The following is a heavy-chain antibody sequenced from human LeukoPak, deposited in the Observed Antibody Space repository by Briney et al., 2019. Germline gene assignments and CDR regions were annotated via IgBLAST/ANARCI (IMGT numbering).Heavy chain of an antibody. J-gene: IGHJ4*02. Sequence: SETLSLTCTVSGYSISNGYYWGWIRQPPGKGLEWVGSIYHRGCTYYNQSLRSRVTISLDRSKKKFSLKLTSVSAADTAVYFCARGAEYYAIWRGYAGYSDYWGQGISVTVSS. V-gene: IGHV4-38-2*02. D-gene: IGHD3-3*01. CDR1: GYSISNGYY. CDR2: IYHRGCT. CDR3: ARGAEYYAIWRGYAGYSDY.